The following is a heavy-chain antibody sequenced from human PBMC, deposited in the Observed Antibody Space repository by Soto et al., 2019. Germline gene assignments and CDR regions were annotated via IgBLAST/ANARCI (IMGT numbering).Heavy chain of an antibody. V-gene: IGHV3-48*03. D-gene: IGHD3-22*01. CDR1: GFTFSTHE. CDR3: ARAKFDSNGYYRFDS. CDR2: ISSSGNTI. J-gene: IGHJ5*01. Sequence: DVQLVESGGALVQPGGSLRLSCAASGFTFSTHELNWVRQSPGRGLEWLAYISSSGNTIYYGGSVQGRFTISRDNAKMSVLLQMNSLRAEDTAIYYCARAKFDSNGYYRFDSWGHGTLVTVSS.